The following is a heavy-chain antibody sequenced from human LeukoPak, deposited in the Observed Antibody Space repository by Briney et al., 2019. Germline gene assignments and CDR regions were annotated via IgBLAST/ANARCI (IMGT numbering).Heavy chain of an antibody. CDR2: INSYGSST. D-gene: IGHD4-23*01. V-gene: IGHV3-74*01. Sequence: GGSLRLSCAASGFTFSSSWMHWVRQAPGKGLVWDSRINSYGSSTSYADSVKGRFTISRDNAKNTLYLQMNSLRAEDTAVYYCARDYDYGGNWFDPWGQGTLVTVSS. J-gene: IGHJ5*02. CDR1: GFTFSSSW. CDR3: ARDYDYGGNWFDP.